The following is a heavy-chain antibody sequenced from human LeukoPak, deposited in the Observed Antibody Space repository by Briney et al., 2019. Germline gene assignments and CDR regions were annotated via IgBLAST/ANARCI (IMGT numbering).Heavy chain of an antibody. J-gene: IGHJ4*02. V-gene: IGHV3-48*01. D-gene: IGHD3-22*01. CDR1: GFSFSSYS. CDR3: ARHRLGDY. Sequence: GGSLRLSCAASGFSFSSYSMNWVRQAPGKGLECVSYISSNGTTTYYADSVKGRFTISRDNAKNSLYLQMNSLRAEDTAVYYCARHRLGDYWGQGTLVTVSS. CDR2: ISSNGTTT.